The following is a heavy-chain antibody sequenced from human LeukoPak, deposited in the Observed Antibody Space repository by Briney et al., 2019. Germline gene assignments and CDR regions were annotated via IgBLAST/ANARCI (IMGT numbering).Heavy chain of an antibody. D-gene: IGHD3-22*01. J-gene: IGHJ2*01. Sequence: SETLSLTCAVYGGSFSGYYWSWIRQPPGKGLEWIGEINHSGSTNYNPSLKSQVTISVDTSKNQFSLKLSSVTAADTAVYYCARVPLANSSGYYHYWYFDLWGRGTLVTVSS. CDR1: GGSFSGYY. CDR3: ARVPLANSSGYYHYWYFDL. V-gene: IGHV4-34*01. CDR2: INHSGST.